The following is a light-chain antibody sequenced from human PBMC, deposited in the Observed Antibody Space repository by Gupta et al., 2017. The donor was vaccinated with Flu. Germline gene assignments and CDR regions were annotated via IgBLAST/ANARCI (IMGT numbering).Light chain of an antibody. CDR3: QQYFSAPRS. J-gene: IGKJ4*01. Sequence: DIVITQSPYSLAVSLGERATITCKSSQSVFQTYRRRNHLAWYQQKPGQPPKLLIYWASTRESGVPDRFSGAGSGTDFTLTISSLQAEDVAVYYCQQYFSAPRSFGGGTKVEVK. CDR1: QSVFQTYRRRNH. CDR2: WAS. V-gene: IGKV4-1*01.